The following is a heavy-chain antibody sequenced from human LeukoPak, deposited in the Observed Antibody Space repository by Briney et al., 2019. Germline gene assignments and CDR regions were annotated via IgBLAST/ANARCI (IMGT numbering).Heavy chain of an antibody. V-gene: IGHV3-72*01. CDR2: IRDRPKSYTT. D-gene: IGHD3-10*02. J-gene: IGHJ5*02. CDR3: SISYVPGKDAYFDL. Sequence: GGSLRLSCATSGVTFTDHYMDWVRQAPGEGLDWVARIRDRPKSYTTEYAASVKGRFTISRDDSKSSLFLQMSGLRTEDTAMYYCSISYVPGKDAYFDLRGQGTLVTVSS. CDR1: GVTFTDHY.